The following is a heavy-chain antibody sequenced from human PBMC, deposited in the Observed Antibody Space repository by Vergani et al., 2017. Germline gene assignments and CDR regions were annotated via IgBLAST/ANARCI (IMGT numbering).Heavy chain of an antibody. Sequence: QVQLVQSGAEVKKPGSSVKVSCKASGGTFSSYAISWVRQAPGQGLEWMGRIIPIFGTANYAQKFQGRVTITADESTSTTYMELSSLRSEDTAGYYCGGVGRGGYDGDLGIGWFDPWGQGTLVTVSS. D-gene: IGHD4-17*01. CDR3: GGVGRGGYDGDLGIGWFDP. CDR1: GGTFSSYA. V-gene: IGHV1-69*13. CDR2: IIPIFGTA. J-gene: IGHJ5*02.